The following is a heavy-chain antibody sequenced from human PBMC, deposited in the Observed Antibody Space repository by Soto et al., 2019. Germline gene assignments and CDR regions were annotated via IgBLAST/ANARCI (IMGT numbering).Heavy chain of an antibody. CDR2: ISADGNSE. CDR1: GVTFSNSD. V-gene: IGHV3-30*18. CDR3: AKDVDNGGNPWGH. D-gene: IGHD4-17*01. Sequence: GGSLRLSCVVSGVTFSNSDMQWVRQAPGKGLEWVAMISADGNSEDYAASVKGRFTVSRENSKNTLYLQMDSLRVEDTAIYYCAKDVDNGGNPWGHWGQGALVTVSS. J-gene: IGHJ4*02.